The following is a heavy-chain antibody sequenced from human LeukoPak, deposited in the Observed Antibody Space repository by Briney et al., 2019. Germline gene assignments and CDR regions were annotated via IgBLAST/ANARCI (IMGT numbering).Heavy chain of an antibody. D-gene: IGHD2-8*01. J-gene: IGHJ4*02. V-gene: IGHV4-59*01. Sequence: KPSETLSLTCTVSGGSISNYYWSCIRQPPGKELEWIGYFFYSGSTNYNPSLKSRVTISVDTSKNQFSLKLTSVTAADTAVYYCARGICPNGVCSFHPFDYWGQGTLVTVSS. CDR3: ARGICPNGVCSFHPFDY. CDR2: FFYSGST. CDR1: GGSISNYY.